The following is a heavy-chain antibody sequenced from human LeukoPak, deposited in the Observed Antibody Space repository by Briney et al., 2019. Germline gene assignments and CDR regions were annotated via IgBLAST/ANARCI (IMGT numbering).Heavy chain of an antibody. Sequence: HPGGSLRLSCAASGFTFSSYAMSWVRQAPGKGLEWVSAISGSGGSTYYADSVKGRFTISRDNSKNTLYLQMNSLRAEDTAVYYCAKVISGYSEGDYYDSSGAYGYFQHWGQGTLVTVSS. J-gene: IGHJ1*01. D-gene: IGHD3-22*01. CDR1: GFTFSSYA. CDR2: ISGSGGST. CDR3: AKVISGYSEGDYYDSSGAYGYFQH. V-gene: IGHV3-23*01.